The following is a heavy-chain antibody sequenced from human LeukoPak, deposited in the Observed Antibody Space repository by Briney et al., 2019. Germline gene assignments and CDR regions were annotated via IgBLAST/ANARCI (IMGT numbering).Heavy chain of an antibody. CDR1: GFTFTSHA. J-gene: IGHJ4*02. CDR3: ARDIRGYIQSDGYFDY. D-gene: IGHD1-1*01. Sequence: GGSLRLSCAASGFTFTSHAVHWVRQAPGKGLEWVAVLSDAGRVTLYSDSVKGRFTGSRDNPNNTLFLQMNSLRAEDSAVYYCARDIRGYIQSDGYFDYWGRGTLVTVSS. V-gene: IGHV3-30*04. CDR2: LSDAGRVT.